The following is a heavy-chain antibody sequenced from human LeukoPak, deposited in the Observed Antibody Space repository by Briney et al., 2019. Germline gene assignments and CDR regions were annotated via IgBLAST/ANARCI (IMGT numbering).Heavy chain of an antibody. CDR2: IIPIFGTA. J-gene: IGHJ4*02. V-gene: IGHV1-69*13. Sequence: SVKVSCKASGGTFSSYAISWVRQAPGQGLEWMGGIIPIFGTANYAQKFQGRVTITADESTSTAYMELSSLRSEDTAVYFCAKQSAGSAAWYSLHYDFWGQGTLVTVSS. D-gene: IGHD6-13*01. CDR1: GGTFSSYA. CDR3: AKQSAGSAAWYSLHYDF.